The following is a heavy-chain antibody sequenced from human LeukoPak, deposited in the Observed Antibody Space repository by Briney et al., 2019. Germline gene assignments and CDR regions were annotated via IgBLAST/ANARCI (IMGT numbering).Heavy chain of an antibody. CDR1: GYTFTSYD. D-gene: IGHD6-13*01. V-gene: IGHV1-8*01. Sequence: ASVKVSCKASGYTFTSYDINWVRQATGQGLEWMGWMNPNSGNTGYAQKLQGRVTMTTDTSTSTAYMELRSLRSDDTAVYYCAMGTLKYSSSWSFDYWGQGTLVTVSS. J-gene: IGHJ4*02. CDR3: AMGTLKYSSSWSFDY. CDR2: MNPNSGNT.